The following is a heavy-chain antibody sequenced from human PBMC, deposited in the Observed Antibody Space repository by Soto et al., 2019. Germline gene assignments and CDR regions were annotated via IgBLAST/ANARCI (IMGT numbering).Heavy chain of an antibody. CDR1: GFTFSNYA. Sequence: EVHLLESGGGLVQPGGSLRLSCAASGFTFSNYAMNWVRQAPGKGLEWVSTISGSGGRSYYADSVKGRFSVSRDNSNNTLYLRMNSLSAEDTAVYYCATRKTIAARTYCFDNWGRGALVTVSS. CDR2: ISGSGGRS. D-gene: IGHD6-6*01. CDR3: ATRKTIAARTYCFDN. V-gene: IGHV3-23*01. J-gene: IGHJ4*02.